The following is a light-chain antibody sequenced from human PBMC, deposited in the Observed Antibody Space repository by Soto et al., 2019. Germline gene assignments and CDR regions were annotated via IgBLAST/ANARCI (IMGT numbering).Light chain of an antibody. CDR1: QSVSGSR. CDR3: QHYDTSPIT. J-gene: IGKJ5*01. V-gene: IGKV3-20*01. CDR2: GAS. Sequence: IVLMQSPGTLSLSPWERATLSCRASQSVSGSRLAWYQQKPGQAPRLLIYGASNRATGIPDRFSGGGSGTGFTLTISRLAPEDFALYYCQHYDTSPITFGQGTRLEI.